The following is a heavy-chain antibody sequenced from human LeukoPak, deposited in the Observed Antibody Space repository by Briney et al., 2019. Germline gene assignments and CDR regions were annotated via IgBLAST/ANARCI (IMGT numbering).Heavy chain of an antibody. CDR1: GGSFSGYY. J-gene: IGHJ3*02. D-gene: IGHD1-26*01. CDR3: ARGRHVGLWDRGGAFDI. V-gene: IGHV4-34*01. CDR2: INHSGST. Sequence: PSETLSLTCAVYGGSFSGYYWSWIRQPPGKGLEWIGEINHSGSTNYNPSLKSRVTISVDTSKNQFSLKLSSVTAADAAVYYCARGRHVGLWDRGGAFDIWGQGTMVTVSS.